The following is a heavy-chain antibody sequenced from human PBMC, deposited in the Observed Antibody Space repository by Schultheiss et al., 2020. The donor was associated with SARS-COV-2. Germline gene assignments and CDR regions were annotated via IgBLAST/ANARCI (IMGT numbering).Heavy chain of an antibody. V-gene: IGHV4-59*01. J-gene: IGHJ6*02. CDR3: ARDTHVALYYYGMDV. D-gene: IGHD5-12*01. CDR2: IYYSGST. CDR1: GGSFSGYY. Sequence: SETLSLTCAVYGGSFSGYYWSWIRQPPGKGLEWIGYIYYSGSTNYNPSLKSRVTISVDTSKNQFSLKLSSVTAADTAVYYCARDTHVALYYYGMDVWGQGTTVTVSS.